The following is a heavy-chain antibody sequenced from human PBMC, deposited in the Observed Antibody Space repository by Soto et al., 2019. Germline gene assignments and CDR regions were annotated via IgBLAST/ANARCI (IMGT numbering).Heavy chain of an antibody. V-gene: IGHV3-53*01. CDR3: VQTTGWPGFDF. D-gene: IGHD6-19*01. J-gene: IGHJ4*02. Sequence: EVQLVESGGGLIQPGGSLRRSCAASGLAVSSKYMTWVRQAPGKGLEWVSVIYGGGTTYYADSVKGRFTISRDTSKNTLYLQMNRLRAEDTAVYYCVQTTGWPGFDFWGQGTLVTVSS. CDR1: GLAVSSKY. CDR2: IYGGGTT.